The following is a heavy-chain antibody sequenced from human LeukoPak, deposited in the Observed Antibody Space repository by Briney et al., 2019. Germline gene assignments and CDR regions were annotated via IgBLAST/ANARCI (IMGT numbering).Heavy chain of an antibody. D-gene: IGHD1-1*01. CDR2: IIDSGGYT. Sequence: GESLRLSCAASGFTFRNYAMTWVRQAPGKGLEWVSVIIDSGGYTNYAESVKGRFTISRDNAKNTLFLQMNSLRADDTAVYFCAKIDWIDNYYYHGVDVWGQGTTVIVSS. CDR3: AKIDWIDNYYYHGVDV. V-gene: IGHV3-23*01. J-gene: IGHJ6*02. CDR1: GFTFRNYA.